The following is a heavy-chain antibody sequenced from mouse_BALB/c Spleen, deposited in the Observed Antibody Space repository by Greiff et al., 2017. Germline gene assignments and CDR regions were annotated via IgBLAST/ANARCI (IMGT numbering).Heavy chain of an antibody. CDR2: INSNGGST. Sequence: EVKLVESGGGLVQPGGSLKLSCAASGFTFSSYGMSWVRQTPDKRLELVATINSNGGSTYYPDSVKGRFTISRDNAKNTLYLQMSSLKSEDTAMYYCAREGYGSSYVAYWGQGTLVTVSA. J-gene: IGHJ3*01. CDR3: AREGYGSSYVAY. D-gene: IGHD1-1*01. V-gene: IGHV5-6-3*01. CDR1: GFTFSSYG.